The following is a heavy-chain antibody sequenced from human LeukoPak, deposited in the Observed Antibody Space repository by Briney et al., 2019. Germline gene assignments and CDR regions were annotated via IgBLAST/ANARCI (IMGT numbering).Heavy chain of an antibody. CDR3: AREWPSIAARFEGFFDY. CDR2: ISGSGGST. CDR1: GFTFSSYA. Sequence: GGSLRLSCAASGFTFSSYAMSWVRQAPGKGLEWVSAISGSGGSTYYADSVKGRFTISRDNSKNTLYLQMNSLRAEDTAVYYCAREWPSIAARFEGFFDYWGQGTLVTVSS. V-gene: IGHV3-23*01. D-gene: IGHD6-6*01. J-gene: IGHJ4*02.